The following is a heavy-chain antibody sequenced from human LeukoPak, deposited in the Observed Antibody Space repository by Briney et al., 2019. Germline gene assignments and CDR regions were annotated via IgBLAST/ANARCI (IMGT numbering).Heavy chain of an antibody. CDR2: IYSGGNT. D-gene: IGHD5-24*01. Sequence: GGSVRLSCAAFGFTVSVNYMSWVRQAPGKGLECVSVIYSGGNTYYADSVKGRFTISRDNSKNTLYLQMNSLRAEDTAVYYCTRDIWLGNDYWGRGTLVTVSS. CDR3: TRDIWLGNDY. J-gene: IGHJ4*02. V-gene: IGHV3-66*01. CDR1: GFTVSVNY.